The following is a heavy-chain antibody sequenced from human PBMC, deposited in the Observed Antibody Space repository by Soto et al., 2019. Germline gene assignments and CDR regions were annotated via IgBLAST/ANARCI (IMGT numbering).Heavy chain of an antibody. CDR2: IYYSGST. CDR3: ARRGYCSSTTCSGIDY. V-gene: IGHV4-31*03. J-gene: IGHJ4*02. D-gene: IGHD2-2*01. CDR1: GGSISSGGYY. Sequence: QVQLQESGPGLVKPSQTLSLTCTVSGGSISSGGYYWSWIRQHPGKGLEWIGYIYYSGSTYYNPSLKSRVTISVDTSKNQFSLKLSSVTAADTAAYYCARRGYCSSTTCSGIDYWGQGTLVTVSS.